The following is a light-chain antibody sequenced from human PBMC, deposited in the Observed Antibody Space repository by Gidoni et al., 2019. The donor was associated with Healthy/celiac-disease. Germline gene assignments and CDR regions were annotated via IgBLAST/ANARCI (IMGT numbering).Light chain of an antibody. CDR2: KAS. J-gene: IGKJ1*01. CDR1: QSISSG. CDR3: QQYNSYSWT. V-gene: IGKV1-5*03. Sequence: DIQMTQSPSTLSASVGDSVTITCRASQSISSGLAWYQQKPGKAPKLLIYKASSLESGVPSRFSGSGSGTEFTLTISSLQPDDFATYYCQQYNSYSWTFGQGTKVEIK.